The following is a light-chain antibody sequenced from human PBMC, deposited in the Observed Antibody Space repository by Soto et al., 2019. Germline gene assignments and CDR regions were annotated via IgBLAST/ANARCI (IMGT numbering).Light chain of an antibody. CDR1: QSVSSC. CDR3: QQSSNWPLT. J-gene: IGKJ4*01. V-gene: IGKV3-11*01. CDR2: DAS. Sequence: EIVLTQSPATLSLSPGERATLSCRASQSVSSCLAWYQQKPGQAPRLLIYDASNRATGIPARFSGSGSGTAVTLAISSLDPEDVAVYYCQQSSNWPLTFGGGTKVEIK.